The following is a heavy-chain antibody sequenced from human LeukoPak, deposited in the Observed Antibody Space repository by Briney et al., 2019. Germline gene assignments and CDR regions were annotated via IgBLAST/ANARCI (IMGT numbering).Heavy chain of an antibody. CDR1: GFTFSSYG. D-gene: IGHD3-16*01. CDR3: ATGGLYYYSD. J-gene: IGHJ4*02. Sequence: PGGSLRLSCAASGFTFSSYGMHWVRQAPGKGLEWVAVAYDDRDNKYHADSVKGRFAVSKDNSKNTLYLQMSSLSAEDTAVYYCATGGLYYYSDWGQGTLVTVSS. V-gene: IGHV3-33*01. CDR2: AYDDRDNK.